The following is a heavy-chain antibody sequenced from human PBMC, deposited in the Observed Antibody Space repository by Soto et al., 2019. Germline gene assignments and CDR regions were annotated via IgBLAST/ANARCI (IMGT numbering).Heavy chain of an antibody. V-gene: IGHV3-21*01. D-gene: IGHD2-21*01. Sequence: EVQLVESGGGLVKPGGSLRLSCAASGFTFSRYIMHWVRQAPGQGLEWIATISSTSTNIYYAYSVKGRITISRANPKNSLSLQKDSLRREDTAVYYCARGIASSSLVTFDVWGPGTMVTVSP. J-gene: IGHJ3*01. CDR1: GFTFSRYI. CDR3: ARGIASSSLVTFDV. CDR2: ISSTSTNI.